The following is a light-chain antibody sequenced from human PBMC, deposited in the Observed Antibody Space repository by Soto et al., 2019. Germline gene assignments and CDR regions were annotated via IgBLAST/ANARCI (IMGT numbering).Light chain of an antibody. CDR2: AAS. CDR1: QGIRND. CDR3: LQDYNYPWT. Sequence: ATHTTQSPASLSASVGDRVTIPCRASQGIRNDLGWYQQKPGKAPKLLIYAASSLQSGVPSRFSGSGSGTDFTLTISSLQPEDFATYYCLQDYNYPWTFGQGTKVDIK. V-gene: IGKV1-6*01. J-gene: IGKJ1*01.